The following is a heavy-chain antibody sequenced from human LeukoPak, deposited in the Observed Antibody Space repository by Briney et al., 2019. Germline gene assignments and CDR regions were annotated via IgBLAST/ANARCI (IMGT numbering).Heavy chain of an antibody. CDR3: ARETPYGDLDY. CDR2: IKQDGSEK. D-gene: IGHD4-17*01. Sequence: GGSLRLSCAASGFTFSSYWMSWVRQAPGKGLEWVANIKQDGSEKYYVDSVKGRFTISRDNAKNSLYLQMNSLRVEDTAVYYCARETPYGDLDYWGQGTLVTVSS. V-gene: IGHV3-7*01. CDR1: GFTFSSYW. J-gene: IGHJ4*02.